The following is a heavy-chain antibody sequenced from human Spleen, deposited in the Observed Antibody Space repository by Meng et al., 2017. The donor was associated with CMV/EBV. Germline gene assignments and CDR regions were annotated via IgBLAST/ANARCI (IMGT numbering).Heavy chain of an antibody. CDR3: TRAPIGWELNYFDY. CDR2: IRSKAYGGTT. J-gene: IGHJ4*02. V-gene: IGHV3-49*04. D-gene: IGHD1-26*01. Sequence: GGSLRLSCAASGFTFSSYSMNWVRQAPGKGLEWVGFIRSKAYGGTTEYAASVKGRFTISRDDSKSIAYLQMNSLKTEDTAVYYCTRAPIGWELNYFDYWGQGTLVTVSS. CDR1: GFTFSSYS.